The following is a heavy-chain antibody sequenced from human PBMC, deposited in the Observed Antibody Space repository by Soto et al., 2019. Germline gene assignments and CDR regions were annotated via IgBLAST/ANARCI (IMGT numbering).Heavy chain of an antibody. J-gene: IGHJ4*02. D-gene: IGHD3-3*01. CDR1: GGSISSSSYY. V-gene: IGHV4-39*01. Sequence: QLQLQESGPGLVKPSETLSLTCTVSGGSISSSSYYWGWIRQPPGKGLEWIGSIYYSGSTYYNPSLKSRVTISVDTSKNQFSLKLSSVTAADTAVYYCAIRFLEWLVSLETAEENFDYWGQGTLVTVSS. CDR2: IYYSGST. CDR3: AIRFLEWLVSLETAEENFDY.